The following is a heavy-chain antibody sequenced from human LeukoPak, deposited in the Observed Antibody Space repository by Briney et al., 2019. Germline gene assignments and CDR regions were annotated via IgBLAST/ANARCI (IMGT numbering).Heavy chain of an antibody. V-gene: IGHV4-61*01. D-gene: IGHD3-22*01. CDR2: IYYSGST. Sequence: SETLSLTCTVSGGSVSSGSYYWSWIRQPPGKGLEWIGYIYYSGSTNYNPSLKSRVTISVDTSKNQFSLKLSSVTAADTAVYYCARGFDSSGYLFGYWGQGTLVTVSS. CDR1: GGSVSSGSYY. CDR3: ARGFDSSGYLFGY. J-gene: IGHJ4*02.